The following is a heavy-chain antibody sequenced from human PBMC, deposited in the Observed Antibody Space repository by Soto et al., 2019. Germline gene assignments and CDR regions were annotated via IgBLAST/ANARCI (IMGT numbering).Heavy chain of an antibody. CDR1: GGSISSYY. D-gene: IGHD4-17*01. V-gene: IGHV4-59*01. J-gene: IGHJ6*02. Sequence: SETLSLTCTVSGGSISSYYWSWIRQPPGKGLEWIGYIYYSGSTNYNPSLKSRVTISVDTSKDQFSLKLSSVTAADTAVYYCARSTVTTWGYHHYGMDVWGQGTTVTVSS. CDR2: IYYSGST. CDR3: ARSTVTTWGYHHYGMDV.